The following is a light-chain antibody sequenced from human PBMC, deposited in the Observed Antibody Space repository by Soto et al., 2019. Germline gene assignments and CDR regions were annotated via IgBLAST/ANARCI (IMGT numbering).Light chain of an antibody. J-gene: IGKJ5*01. V-gene: IGKV1-39*01. CDR1: QGISSY. Sequence: DIQMTQSPSSLSASVGDRVTITCRASQGISSYLSWYQQKPGKAPKFLIYAASSLQRGVPSRFSGSGSGTDFTLPISSLQPEVFATYYCQRSYSTPITFDQATRLEIK. CDR2: AAS. CDR3: QRSYSTPIT.